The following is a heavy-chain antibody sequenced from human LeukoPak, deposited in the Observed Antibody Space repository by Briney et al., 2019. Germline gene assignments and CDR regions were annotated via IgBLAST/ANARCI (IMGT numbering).Heavy chain of an antibody. Sequence: GGSLRLSCAVSGFTFTSYAISWVRQAPGKGLEWVSTISGSGDSTYYADSVKGRFTLSRDKSKNTVYLQMDSLRVAETAVYYCARVQYGNLSGSYRTFFDFWGQGALVNGSP. D-gene: IGHD3-10*01. CDR3: ARVQYGNLSGSYRTFFDF. V-gene: IGHV3-23*01. J-gene: IGHJ4*02. CDR1: GFTFTSYA. CDR2: ISGSGDST.